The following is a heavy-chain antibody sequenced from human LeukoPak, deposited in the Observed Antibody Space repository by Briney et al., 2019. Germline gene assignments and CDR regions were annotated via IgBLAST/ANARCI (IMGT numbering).Heavy chain of an antibody. J-gene: IGHJ4*02. CDR2: MNPNSGNT. Sequence: GASVKVSCKASGYTFTSYDINWVRQATGQGLEWMGWMNPNSGNTGYAQKFQGRVAMTRNTSISTAYMELSSLRSEDTAVYYCVRELRITMVRGTSPPGYWGQGTLVTVSS. CDR1: GYTFTSYD. D-gene: IGHD3-10*01. V-gene: IGHV1-8*01. CDR3: VRELRITMVRGTSPPGY.